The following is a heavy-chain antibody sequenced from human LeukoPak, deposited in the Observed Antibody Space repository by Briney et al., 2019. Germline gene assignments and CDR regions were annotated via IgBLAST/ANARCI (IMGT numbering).Heavy chain of an antibody. CDR3: AKDLTYYYDSSAY. Sequence: GGSLRLSCAASGFTFDDYAMHWVRQAPGKGLEWVSAMSGSGGRNYYADSEKGRFTISSDNSKNTLYLQMNSLRAEDTAVYYCAKDLTYYYDSSAYWGQGTLVTVSS. V-gene: IGHV3-23*01. J-gene: IGHJ4*02. CDR1: GFTFDDYA. CDR2: MSGSGGRN. D-gene: IGHD3-22*01.